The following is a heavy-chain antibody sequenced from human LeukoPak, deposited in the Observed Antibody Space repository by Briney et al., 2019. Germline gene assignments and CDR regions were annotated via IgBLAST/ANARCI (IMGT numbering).Heavy chain of an antibody. V-gene: IGHV3-23*01. CDR3: AKWGDNDVLTGYYVPDY. D-gene: IGHD3-9*01. CDR1: GFTFSNYA. J-gene: IGHJ4*02. CDR2: ILGSGGST. Sequence: GASLRLSCAASGFTFSNYAMSWVRQAPGKRLGWVSAILGSGGSTYYADSVKGRFTVSRDNSKSTLYLQMNSLRAEDTALYYCAKWGDNDVLTGYYVPDYWGQGTLVTVSS.